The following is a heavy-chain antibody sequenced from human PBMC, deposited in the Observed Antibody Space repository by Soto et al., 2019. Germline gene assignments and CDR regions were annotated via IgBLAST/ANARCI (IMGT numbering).Heavy chain of an antibody. J-gene: IGHJ4*02. CDR2: IRASGANI. V-gene: IGHV3-23*01. CDR1: GFTFSDYA. CDR3: AKGWGTWNNHRFVY. Sequence: GGSLRLSCAASGFTFSDYAMTWVRQAPGKGLEGVSVIRASGANIYFADSVKGRFTISRDNSKNTLYLQMNSLIVEDTAVYFCAKGWGTWNNHRFVYWGQGALVTVSS. D-gene: IGHD3-16*01.